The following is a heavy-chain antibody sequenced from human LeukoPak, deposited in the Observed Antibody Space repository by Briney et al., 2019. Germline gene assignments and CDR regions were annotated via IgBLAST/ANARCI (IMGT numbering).Heavy chain of an antibody. D-gene: IGHD6-19*01. CDR1: GGSINSYY. CDR2: IYYSGNT. Sequence: QPSETLSLTCTVSGGSINSYYWNWIRQPPRKGLEWIGYIYYSGNTNYNPSLKSRVTISVDTSENQFSLKLSSVTAADTAVYYCARRDVAVTFDLWGRGTLVTVSS. CDR3: ARRDVAVTFDL. V-gene: IGHV4-59*08. J-gene: IGHJ2*01.